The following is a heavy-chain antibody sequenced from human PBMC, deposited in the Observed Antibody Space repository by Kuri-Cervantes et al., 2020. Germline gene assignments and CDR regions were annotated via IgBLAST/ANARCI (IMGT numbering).Heavy chain of an antibody. CDR3: ARATLAGSFSGMDV. J-gene: IGHJ6*02. V-gene: IGHV3-21*01. CDR2: ISSSSSYI. CDR1: GFTFSSYW. Sequence: GGSLRLSCAASGFTFSSYWMSWVRQAPGKGLEWVSSISSSSSYIYYADSVKGRFTISRDNAKNSLYLQMNSLRAEDTAVYYCARATLAGSFSGMDVWGQGTTVTVSS. D-gene: IGHD3-10*01.